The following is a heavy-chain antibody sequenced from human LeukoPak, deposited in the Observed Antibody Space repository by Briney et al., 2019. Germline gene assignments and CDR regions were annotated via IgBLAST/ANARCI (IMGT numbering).Heavy chain of an antibody. D-gene: IGHD6-13*01. CDR2: IIPILGIA. CDR3: AIIAAAGSFGDY. V-gene: IGHV1-69*04. J-gene: IGHJ4*02. Sequence: SVKVSCKASGGTFSSYAISWVRQAPGQGLEWMGRIIPILGIANYAPKFQGRVTMTSDTSATTAHMELSSLRLEDTAIYYCAIIAAAGSFGDYWGQGSLVSVSS. CDR1: GGTFSSYA.